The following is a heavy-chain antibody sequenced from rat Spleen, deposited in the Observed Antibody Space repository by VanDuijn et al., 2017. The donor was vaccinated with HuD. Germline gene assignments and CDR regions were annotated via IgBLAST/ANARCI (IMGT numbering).Heavy chain of an antibody. D-gene: IGHD1-1*01. CDR1: GFTLNNHW. V-gene: IGHV5-31*01. J-gene: IGHJ2*01. CDR2: ISPSGGST. Sequence: EVQLVESGGGLVQPGRSLKLACVASGFTLNNHWMTWIRQAPGKGLEWVASISPSGGSTFYRDSVKGRFTISRDIAENTLYLQMDSLRSEDTATYYCATTPLYYSGDPYYFDYWGQGVMVTVSS. CDR3: ATTPLYYSGDPYYFDY.